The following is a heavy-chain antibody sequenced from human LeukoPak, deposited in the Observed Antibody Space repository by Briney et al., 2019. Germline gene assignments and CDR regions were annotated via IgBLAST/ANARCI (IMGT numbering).Heavy chain of an antibody. Sequence: ASVKLSCKASGYTFNTFDISWVRQATGQGPEWMGWVNPYNDKTVYAPKFQGRVSISSNNSINTAHMEFSGLKSDDTAVYYCARGRRLRGVASRPIYYYYYMDVWGGGTTVTVSS. J-gene: IGHJ6*03. CDR1: GYTFNTFD. CDR3: ARGRRLRGVASRPIYYYYYMDV. V-gene: IGHV1-8*03. CDR2: VNPYNDKT. D-gene: IGHD3-10*01.